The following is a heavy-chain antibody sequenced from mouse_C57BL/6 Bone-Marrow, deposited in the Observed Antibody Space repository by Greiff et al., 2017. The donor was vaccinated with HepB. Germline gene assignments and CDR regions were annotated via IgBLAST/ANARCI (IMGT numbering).Heavy chain of an antibody. CDR1: GYTFTSYW. CDR2: IYPGSGST. J-gene: IGHJ4*01. Sequence: QVQLQQPGAELVKPGASVKMSCKASGYTFTSYWITWVKQRPGQGLEWIGDIYPGSGSTNYNEKFKSKATLTVDTSSSTAYMQLSSLTSEDSAVYYCARRVYGYDGYAMDYWGQGTSVTVSS. V-gene: IGHV1-55*01. D-gene: IGHD2-2*01. CDR3: ARRVYGYDGYAMDY.